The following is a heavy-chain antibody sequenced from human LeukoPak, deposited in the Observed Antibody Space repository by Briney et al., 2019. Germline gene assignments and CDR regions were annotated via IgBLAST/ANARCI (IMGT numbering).Heavy chain of an antibody. CDR1: GGSVSTHY. CDR2: IHTSGTT. Sequence: SETLSLNCSVSGGSVSTHYWSWIRQPAGKGLECIVRIHTSGTTNYNPSLKSRATPSLETSSNHFTRTGTPVPAATTAAYFAASYSSRWYGFDYWGQGTLVADSS. J-gene: IGHJ4*02. D-gene: IGHD6-13*01. V-gene: IGHV4-4*07. CDR3: ASYSSRWYGFDY.